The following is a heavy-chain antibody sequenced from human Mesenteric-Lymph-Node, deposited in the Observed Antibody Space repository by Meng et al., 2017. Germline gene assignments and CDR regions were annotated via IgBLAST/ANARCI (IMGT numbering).Heavy chain of an antibody. V-gene: IGHV4-61*02. CDR2: VYAGGTS. Sequence: LRLSCIVSGGSVSSGSHYWSWIRQPAGKGLEWLGRVYAGGTSTYNPSLMGRVSMSLDTSKNQFSLRLSSVTAADTAVYYCARERYLFYETWGQGALVTVSS. CDR1: GGSVSSGSHY. D-gene: IGHD2/OR15-2a*01. J-gene: IGHJ4*02. CDR3: ARERYLFYET.